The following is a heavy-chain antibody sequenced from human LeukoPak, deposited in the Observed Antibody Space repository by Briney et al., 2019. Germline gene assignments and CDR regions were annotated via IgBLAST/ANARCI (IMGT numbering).Heavy chain of an antibody. V-gene: IGHV4-59*08. J-gene: IGHJ3*02. D-gene: IGHD1-20*01. CDR3: ARRYRNWKDEDDAFDI. CDR2: IYYSGST. Sequence: SETLSLTCTVSGGSISSYYWSWIRQPPGKGLEWIGYIYYSGSTNYNPSLKSRVTISVDTSKNQFSLKLSSVTAADTAVYYCARRYRNWKDEDDAFDIWGQGTMVTVSS. CDR1: GGSISSYY.